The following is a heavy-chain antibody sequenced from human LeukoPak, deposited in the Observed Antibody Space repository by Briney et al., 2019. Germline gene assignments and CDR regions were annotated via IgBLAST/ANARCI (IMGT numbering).Heavy chain of an antibody. V-gene: IGHV4-59*01. Sequence: SETLSLTCTVSGGSISSYYWSWIRQPPGKGLEWIGYIYYSGSTNYNPSLKSRVTISVDTSKNQFSLKLSSVTAADTAVYYCARLPGFRGYSYGETWSAFDIWGQGTMVTVSP. J-gene: IGHJ3*02. CDR1: GGSISSYY. CDR2: IYYSGST. CDR3: ARLPGFRGYSYGETWSAFDI. D-gene: IGHD5-18*01.